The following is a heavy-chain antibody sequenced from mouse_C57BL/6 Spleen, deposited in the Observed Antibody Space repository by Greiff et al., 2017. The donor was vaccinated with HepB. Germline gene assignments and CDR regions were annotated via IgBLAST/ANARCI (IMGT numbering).Heavy chain of an antibody. Sequence: DVMLVESEGGLVQPGSSMKLSCTASGFTFSDYYMAWVRQVPEKGLEWVANINYDGSSTYYLDSLKSRFIISRDNAKNILYLQMSSLKSEDTATYYCARSYGYDGGVFAYWGQGTLVTVSA. CDR1: GFTFSDYY. CDR2: INYDGSST. CDR3: ARSYGYDGGVFAY. D-gene: IGHD2-2*01. V-gene: IGHV5-16*01. J-gene: IGHJ3*01.